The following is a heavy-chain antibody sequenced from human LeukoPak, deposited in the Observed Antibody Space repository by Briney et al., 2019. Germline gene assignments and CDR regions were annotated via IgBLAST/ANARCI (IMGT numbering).Heavy chain of an antibody. Sequence: GGSLRLSCAASGFTFSSCAMSWVRQAPGKGLEWVSAISGSGGSTYYADSVKGRFTISRDNSRDTLYLQMNRLRAEDTAVYYCAKGYYDYVWGSYYFDYWGQGTLVTVSS. J-gene: IGHJ4*02. CDR2: ISGSGGST. D-gene: IGHD3-16*01. CDR1: GFTFSSCA. V-gene: IGHV3-23*01. CDR3: AKGYYDYVWGSYYFDY.